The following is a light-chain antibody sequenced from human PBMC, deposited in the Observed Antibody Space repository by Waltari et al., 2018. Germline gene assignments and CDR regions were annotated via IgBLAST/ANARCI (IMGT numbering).Light chain of an antibody. CDR1: SPNIGGNS. CDR3: GTWDSSLSAYV. J-gene: IGLJ1*01. CDR2: DNS. V-gene: IGLV1-51*01. Sequence: QSVLTQPPSVSAAPGQKVTISCSGSSPNIGGNSVSWYQQLPGTAPKLLIHDNSKRRSGWPHRCSVSKSGTSATLGITGLQTGDEADYYCGTWDSSLSAYVFGTGTKVTVL.